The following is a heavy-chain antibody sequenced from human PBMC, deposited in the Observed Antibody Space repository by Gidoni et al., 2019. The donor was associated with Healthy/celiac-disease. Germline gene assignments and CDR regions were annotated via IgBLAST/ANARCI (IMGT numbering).Heavy chain of an antibody. V-gene: IGHV3-23*01. J-gene: IGHJ4*02. CDR1: GFTFRSYA. Sequence: EVQLLESGGGLVQPGGSLRLSCAASGFTFRSYAMRWVRQAPGKGLEWVSDSSGSGGSTYYADSVKGRFTISRDNSKNTLYLQMNSLRAEDTAVYYCAKSNRDSGSPHDYWGQGTLVTVSS. CDR2: SSGSGGST. CDR3: AKSNRDSGSPHDY. D-gene: IGHD1-26*01.